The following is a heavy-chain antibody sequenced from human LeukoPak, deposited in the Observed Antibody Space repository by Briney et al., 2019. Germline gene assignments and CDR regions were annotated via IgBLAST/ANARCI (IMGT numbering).Heavy chain of an antibody. CDR2: INSDGRDT. Sequence: GGSLRLSCEAAGFTLTPYWMHWVRQAPGKGLVWVARINSDGRDTGYADSVKGRLTISRDNAKNTVYLQMNNLRAEDTAVYYCVRDCCSWDAFDIWGQGTMVTVSS. D-gene: IGHD2-21*01. CDR1: GFTLTPYW. J-gene: IGHJ3*02. V-gene: IGHV3-74*01. CDR3: VRDCCSWDAFDI.